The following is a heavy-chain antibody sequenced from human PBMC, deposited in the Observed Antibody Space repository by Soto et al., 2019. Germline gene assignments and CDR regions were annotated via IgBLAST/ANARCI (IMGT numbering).Heavy chain of an antibody. V-gene: IGHV3-21*01. J-gene: IGHJ4*02. CDR2: ISISSSYI. D-gene: IGHD6-13*01. CDR1: GFTFSSYS. Sequence: EVQLVESGGGLVKPGGSLRLSCAASGFTFSSYSMNWVRQAPGKGLEWVSSISISSSYIYYADSLKGRFTISRDSAKNSLYLQMDSLRVEDTAVYYCARGGTAAPGAAYYFDYWGQGTLVTVSS. CDR3: ARGGTAAPGAAYYFDY.